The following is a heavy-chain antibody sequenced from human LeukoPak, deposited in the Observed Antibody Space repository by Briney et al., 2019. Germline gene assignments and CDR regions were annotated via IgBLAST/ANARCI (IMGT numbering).Heavy chain of an antibody. CDR3: ARDPYSGTYGNTYYYYMDV. J-gene: IGHJ6*03. V-gene: IGHV3-21*01. CDR1: GFSFSSYN. CDR2: ITTSSTYT. Sequence: PGGSLRLSCEASGFSFSSYNMDWVRQTPGKGLEWISPITTSSTYTFYADSVKGRFTISRDNARNSLYLQMNSLRVEDTAVYYCARDPYSGTYGNTYYYYMDVWGKGTTVTISS. D-gene: IGHD1-26*01.